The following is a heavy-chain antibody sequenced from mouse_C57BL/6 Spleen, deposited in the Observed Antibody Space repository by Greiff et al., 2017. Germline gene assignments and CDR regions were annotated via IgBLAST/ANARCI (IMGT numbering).Heavy chain of an antibody. Sequence: QVQLQQSGAELVKPGASVKLSCKASGYTFTSYWMHWVKQRPGQGLEWIGMIHPNSGSTNYNEKFKSKATLTVDKSSSTAYMQLSSLTSEDSAVYCCTRGNWDGAMDYWGQGTSVTVSS. CDR2: IHPNSGST. D-gene: IGHD4-1*01. CDR1: GYTFTSYW. V-gene: IGHV1-64*01. J-gene: IGHJ4*01. CDR3: TRGNWDGAMDY.